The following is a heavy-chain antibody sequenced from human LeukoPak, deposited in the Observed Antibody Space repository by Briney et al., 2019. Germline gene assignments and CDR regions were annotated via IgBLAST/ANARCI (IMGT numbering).Heavy chain of an antibody. V-gene: IGHV3-11*01. J-gene: IGHJ6*02. CDR3: ARDQYYDFWSGYYGV. D-gene: IGHD3-3*01. CDR1: GFTFSDYY. CDR2: ISSSGSTI. Sequence: GGSLRLPCAASGFTFSDYYMSWIRQAPGKGLEWVSYISSSGSTIYYADSVKGRFTISRDNAKNSLYLQMNSLRAEDTAVYYCARDQYYDFWSGYYGVWGQGTTVTVSS.